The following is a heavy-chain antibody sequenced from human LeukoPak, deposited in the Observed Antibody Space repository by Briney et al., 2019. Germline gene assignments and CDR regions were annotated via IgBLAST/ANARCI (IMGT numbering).Heavy chain of an antibody. CDR1: GYTFTGYY. V-gene: IGHV1-2*02. CDR2: INPNSGGT. CDR3: ATGRGYCSTTSCPPSPFDY. D-gene: IGHD2-2*01. J-gene: IGHJ4*02. Sequence: VASVKVSCKASGYTFTGYYMHWVRQAPGQGLEWMGWINPNSGGTNYAQKFQGRVTMTRDTSISTAYMELSRLRSDDTAVYYCATGRGYCSTTSCPPSPFDYWGQGTLVTVSS.